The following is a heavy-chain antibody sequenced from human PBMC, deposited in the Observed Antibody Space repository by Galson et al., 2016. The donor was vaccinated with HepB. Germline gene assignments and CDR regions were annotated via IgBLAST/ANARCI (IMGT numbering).Heavy chain of an antibody. CDR1: GFTFGTHA. J-gene: IGHJ3*02. V-gene: IGHV3-30*18. Sequence: SCKASGFTFGTHAMHWVRQAPGKGLEWVAVISYDGNNNYYVDSVKGRFTVSRDNSQNTLFLQMNSLRTEDTAIYYCAKVRGDYYYDTSGLDAFDIWGQGTMVTVSS. CDR2: ISYDGNNN. CDR3: AKVRGDYYYDTSGLDAFDI. D-gene: IGHD3-22*01.